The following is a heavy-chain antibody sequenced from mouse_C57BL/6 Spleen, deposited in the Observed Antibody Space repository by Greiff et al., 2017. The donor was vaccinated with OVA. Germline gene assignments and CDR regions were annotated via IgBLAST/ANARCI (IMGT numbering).Heavy chain of an antibody. V-gene: IGHV10-3*01. CDR1: GFTFNTYA. CDR2: ISSTSCNYAT. CDR3: VGDGYGSSYWFAY. D-gene: IGHD1-1*01. Sequence: EVHLVESGGGLVQPKGSLKLSCAASGFTFNTYAMHWVRQAPGKGLEWVARISSTSCNYATYYADSVKDRFTISRDDSQSMLYLQMNNLKTEDTAMCYCVGDGYGSSYWFAYWGQGTLVTVSA. J-gene: IGHJ3*01.